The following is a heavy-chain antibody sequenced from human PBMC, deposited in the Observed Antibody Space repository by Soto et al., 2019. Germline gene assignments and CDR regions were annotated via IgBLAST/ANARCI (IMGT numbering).Heavy chain of an antibody. V-gene: IGHV4-34*01. CDR1: GGSFNSNY. Sequence: SETLSLTCAVSGGSFNSNYWTWVRQPPGKGLGWIGEINHSGSTNYNASLNSRVTISVATSKNQFSLKLTSLTATDTAVYYCLSARFDYWGQGTLVNVSS. CDR2: INHSGST. J-gene: IGHJ4*02. CDR3: LSARFDY. D-gene: IGHD6-19*01.